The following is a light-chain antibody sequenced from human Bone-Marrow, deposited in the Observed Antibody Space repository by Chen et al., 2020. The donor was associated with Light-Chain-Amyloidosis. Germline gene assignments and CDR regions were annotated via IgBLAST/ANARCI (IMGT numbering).Light chain of an antibody. V-gene: IGKV3-15*01. CDR2: GAS. CDR1: PDISGY. CDR3: QQYNIWPRT. J-gene: IGKJ1*01. Sequence: VLTQSLDALSVSPGVRATLSCRASPDISGYLAWYHHKPGQAPRRVIYGASTRAAGIPARFSGSGSGTGFTLTSSSLQSEDVGVYYCQQYNIWPRTFGQGSELEIK.